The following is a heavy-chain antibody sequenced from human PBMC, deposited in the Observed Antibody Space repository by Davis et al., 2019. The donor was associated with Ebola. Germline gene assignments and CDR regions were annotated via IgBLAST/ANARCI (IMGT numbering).Heavy chain of an antibody. CDR3: ARATMKPHGSGLPAVN. Sequence: GGSLRLSCAASGFTFSNAWMSWVRQAPGKGLEWVGRIKSKTDGGTTDYAAPVKGRFTISRDDSKNTLYLQMNSLKTEDTAVYYCARATMKPHGSGLPAVNWGQGTLVTVSS. CDR2: IKSKTDGGTT. J-gene: IGHJ4*02. CDR1: GFTFSNAW. D-gene: IGHD3-10*01. V-gene: IGHV3-15*01.